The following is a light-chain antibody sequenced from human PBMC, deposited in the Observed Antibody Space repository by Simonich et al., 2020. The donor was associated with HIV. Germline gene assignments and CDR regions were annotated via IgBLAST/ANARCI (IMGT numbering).Light chain of an antibody. J-gene: IGLJ2*01. CDR1: SSDVGSYNL. CDR2: EGR. CDR3: CSYAGSRTWV. Sequence: QSALTQPASVSGSPGQSITISCTGTSSDVGSYNLVSWYQQHPGKAPKLMIYEGRKRPSGVSNRFSGSKSGNTASLTISGLQAEDEADYYCCSYAGSRTWVFGGGTKLTVL. V-gene: IGLV2-23*01.